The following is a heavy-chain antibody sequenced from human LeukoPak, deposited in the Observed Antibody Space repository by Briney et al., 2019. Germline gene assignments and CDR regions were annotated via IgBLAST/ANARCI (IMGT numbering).Heavy chain of an antibody. V-gene: IGHV1-3*03. CDR1: ASTISTYA. D-gene: IGHD3-10*01. Sequence: GAAVKVSSNACASTISTYAIHWVRQAPGQGLEWMGWIITGNGNTKYSQGFQDRVTITRDTSASTVYMEVRGLRSEDMAVYYCAREKYHRIGRFDRAYLDDWGQGTLVTVSS. J-gene: IGHJ4*02. CDR3: AREKYHRIGRFDRAYLDD. CDR2: IITGNGNT.